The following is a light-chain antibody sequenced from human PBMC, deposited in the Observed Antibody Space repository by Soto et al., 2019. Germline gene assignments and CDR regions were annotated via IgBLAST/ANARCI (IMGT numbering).Light chain of an antibody. V-gene: IGKV3-20*01. Sequence: VLTQSPGTLSLSPGERATISCRASQSISSSYLAWYQHKPGQAPRLLIYGASSRATGIPHRFSGSGSGTDFTLTIRRLEPEDCGVYYCQQYGGSPPYTFGWGTRLEIK. J-gene: IGKJ2*01. CDR1: QSISSSY. CDR3: QQYGGSPPYT. CDR2: GAS.